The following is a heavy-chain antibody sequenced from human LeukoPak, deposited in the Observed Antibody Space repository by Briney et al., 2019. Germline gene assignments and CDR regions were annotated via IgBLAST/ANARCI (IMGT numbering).Heavy chain of an antibody. CDR1: GGSISSGGYY. CDR3: ARALELSRVVYDY. Sequence: SETLSLTCTVSGGSISSGGYYWSWIRQPPGKGLEWIGYIYYSGSTNYNPSLKSRVTISVDTSKNQFSLKLSSVTAADTAVYYCARALELSRVVYDYWGQGTLVTVSS. CDR2: IYYSGST. V-gene: IGHV4-61*08. J-gene: IGHJ4*02. D-gene: IGHD3-16*02.